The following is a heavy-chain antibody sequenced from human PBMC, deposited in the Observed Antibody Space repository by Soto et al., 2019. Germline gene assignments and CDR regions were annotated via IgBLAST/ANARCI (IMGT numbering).Heavy chain of an antibody. J-gene: IGHJ4*02. CDR1: GGSISSYY. V-gene: IGHV4-59*01. CDR3: AVAGDHYGMMIDY. D-gene: IGHD3-9*01. Sequence: SETLSLTCTVSGGSISSYYWSWIRQPPGKGLEWIGYIYYSGSTNYNPSLKSRVTISVDTSKNQFSLKLSSVTAADTAVYYCAVAGDHYGMMIDYWGQGTLVTVSS. CDR2: IYYSGST.